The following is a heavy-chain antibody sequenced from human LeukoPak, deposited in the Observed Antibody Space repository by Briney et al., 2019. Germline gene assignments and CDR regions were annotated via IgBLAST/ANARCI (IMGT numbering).Heavy chain of an antibody. Sequence: GGSLRLSCAASGFTFSSYAVNWVRQAPGKGLEWVSGISGSGGYTYYADSVKGRFTISRDNSKNTLYLQMNRLRDEDTAVYYCASGVVDNDAFDIWGQGTMVTVSS. CDR1: GFTFSSYA. V-gene: IGHV3-23*01. CDR2: ISGSGGYT. D-gene: IGHD5-12*01. J-gene: IGHJ3*02. CDR3: ASGVVDNDAFDI.